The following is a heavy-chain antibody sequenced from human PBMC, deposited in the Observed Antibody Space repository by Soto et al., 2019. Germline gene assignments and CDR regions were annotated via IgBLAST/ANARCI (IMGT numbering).Heavy chain of an antibody. D-gene: IGHD3-16*01. CDR3: TRGIGRARIPVVGGLPGDF. Sequence: PQRTLPLTCAVYGGSVSGYSWSWIRQSPGKGLQWIGEINHSGSTNYNPSLKSRFTISVDTSRNQFSLKLTSLTAADTAVYYCTRGIGRARIPVVGGLPGDFWGQGTTVTV. V-gene: IGHV4-34*01. J-gene: IGHJ6*02. CDR2: INHSGST. CDR1: GGSVSGYS.